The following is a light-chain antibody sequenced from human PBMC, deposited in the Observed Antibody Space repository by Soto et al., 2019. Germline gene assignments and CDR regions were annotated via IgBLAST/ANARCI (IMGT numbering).Light chain of an antibody. CDR3: ASWDDSLRNVL. CDR1: DSNIGRNV. J-gene: IGLJ2*01. Sequence: QSVLTQPPSLSGTPGQRVTISCSGSDSNIGRNVVGLYQQLPGAAPKLLLFKNDQRPSGVPDRFSGSKSGSSASLAISVLQSEDEGDYYCASWDDSLRNVLFGGGTKLTVL. CDR2: KND. V-gene: IGLV1-44*01.